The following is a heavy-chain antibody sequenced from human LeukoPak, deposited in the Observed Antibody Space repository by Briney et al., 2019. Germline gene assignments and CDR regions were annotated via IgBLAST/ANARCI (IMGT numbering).Heavy chain of an antibody. CDR1: GYSISSGYY. CDR2: IYHSGST. Sequence: SETLSLTCTVSGYSISSGYYWGWIRQPPGKGLEWIGSIYHSGSTYYNPSLKSRVTISVDTSKNQFSLKLSSVTAADTAVYYCARDLPGYCSGGSCLHPSWGQGTLVTVSS. J-gene: IGHJ5*02. CDR3: ARDLPGYCSGGSCLHPS. D-gene: IGHD2-15*01. V-gene: IGHV4-38-2*02.